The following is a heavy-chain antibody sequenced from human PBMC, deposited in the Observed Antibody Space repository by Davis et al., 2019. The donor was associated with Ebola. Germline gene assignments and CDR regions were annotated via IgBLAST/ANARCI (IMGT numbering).Heavy chain of an antibody. CDR3: ARRMDV. CDR1: GGSISSSSYY. Sequence: GSLRLSCTVSGGSISSSSYYWGWIRQPPGKGLEWIGSIYYSGSTYYNPSLKSRVTISVDTSKNQFSLKLSSVTAADTAVYYCARRMDVWGQGTTVTVSS. V-gene: IGHV4-39*01. J-gene: IGHJ6*02. CDR2: IYYSGST.